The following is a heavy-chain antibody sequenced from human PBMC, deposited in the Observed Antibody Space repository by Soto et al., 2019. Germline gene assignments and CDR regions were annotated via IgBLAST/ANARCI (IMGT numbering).Heavy chain of an antibody. CDR3: ARDHIYAFDT. CDR2: IRTTPSVI. Sequence: PGGSMRLSCAGSGFTFSDYSMNWVRQAPGKGLEWISYIRTTPSVIVYADSVKGRFTISRDNAKNSMYLQVNSLTDEDTAVYYCARDHIYAFDTWGQGTPVTVSS. V-gene: IGHV3-48*02. CDR1: GFTFSDYS. J-gene: IGHJ4*02. D-gene: IGHD5-18*01.